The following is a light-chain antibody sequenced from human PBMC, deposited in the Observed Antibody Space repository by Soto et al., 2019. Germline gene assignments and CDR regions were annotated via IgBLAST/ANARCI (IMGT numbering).Light chain of an antibody. CDR1: QSIKSE. CDR3: VQDNSYPLT. CDR2: TAS. J-gene: IGKJ3*01. Sequence: DIQMTQSPSSLSASVGDRVTITCRASQSIKSELGWYKQKPGKAPKRLIYTASNLQTGVPSRFSGRGSGTEFTFTISNLQPDDFATYDGVQDNSYPLTVGRGTRVDI. V-gene: IGKV1-17*02.